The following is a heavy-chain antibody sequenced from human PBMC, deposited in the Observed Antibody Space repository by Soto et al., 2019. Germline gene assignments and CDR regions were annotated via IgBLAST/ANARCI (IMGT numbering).Heavy chain of an antibody. D-gene: IGHD2-8*01. J-gene: IGHJ3*02. CDR1: GFTFSSYS. V-gene: IGHV3-21*01. CDR3: ARDPSSDIVLMVYAGDAFDI. CDR2: ISSSSSYI. Sequence: GESLKISCAASGFTFSSYSMNWVRQAPGKGLEWVSSISSSSSYIYYADSVKGRFTISRDNAKNSLYLQMNSLRAEDTAVYYCARDPSSDIVLMVYAGDAFDIWGQGTMVTVSS.